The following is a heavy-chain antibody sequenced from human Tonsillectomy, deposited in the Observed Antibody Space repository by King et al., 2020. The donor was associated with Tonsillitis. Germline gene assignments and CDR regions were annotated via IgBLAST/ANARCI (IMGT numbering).Heavy chain of an antibody. CDR1: GGSISSGDYS. V-gene: IGHV4-30-4*07. Sequence: QLQESGPGLVKPSQTLSLTCAVSGGSISSGDYSWSWIRQPPGKGLEWIGYIYYTGSTYYNPSLKSRVTLSVDTSKNQFSLRLSSVTAADTAVYFCAREPRPFGFVGWFDPWGQRTLVTISS. CDR2: IYYTGST. CDR3: AREPRPFGFVGWFDP. D-gene: IGHD3-16*01. J-gene: IGHJ5*02.